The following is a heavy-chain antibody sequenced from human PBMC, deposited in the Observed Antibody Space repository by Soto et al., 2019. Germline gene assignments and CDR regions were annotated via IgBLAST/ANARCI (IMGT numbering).Heavy chain of an antibody. D-gene: IGHD6-13*01. CDR2: ITSSGSNT. V-gene: IGHV3-23*01. J-gene: IGHJ4*02. Sequence: EVQLLESGGDLVQRGGSQRLSCAASGFTFSGYGMSWVRQAPGKGLEWVSSITSSGSNTYYVDSVKGRFTISRDNSKNTLYLQMNSLTVEDTAVYYCAKEQGRVAAALDYWGQGTLVTVSS. CDR3: AKEQGRVAAALDY. CDR1: GFTFSGYG.